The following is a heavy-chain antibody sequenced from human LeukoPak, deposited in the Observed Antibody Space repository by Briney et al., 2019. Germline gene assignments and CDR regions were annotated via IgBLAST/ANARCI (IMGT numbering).Heavy chain of an antibody. CDR2: IWYDGSNK. J-gene: IGHJ4*02. CDR3: ARGYSGYDYDY. Sequence: GGSLRLSCVASGFTFSSYGMHWVRQAPGKGLEWVAVIWYDGSNKYYADSVKGRFTISRDNSKNTLYLQMNSLRAEDTAVYYCARGYSGYDYDYWGQGTLVTVSS. D-gene: IGHD5-12*01. CDR1: GFTFSSYG. V-gene: IGHV3-33*01.